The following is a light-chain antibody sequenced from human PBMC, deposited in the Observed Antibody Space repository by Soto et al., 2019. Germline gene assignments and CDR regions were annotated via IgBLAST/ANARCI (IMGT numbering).Light chain of an antibody. Sequence: QSALTQPASVSGSPGQSITISCTGTNDDVGGDNFVSWFQQHPGKAPKLIISEVSNRPSGVSNRFSGSKSGNTASLTISGLQAGDEADYSCTSYTISSTWVFGGGTKLTVL. J-gene: IGLJ3*02. V-gene: IGLV2-14*01. CDR2: EVS. CDR3: TSYTISSTWV. CDR1: NDDVGGDNF.